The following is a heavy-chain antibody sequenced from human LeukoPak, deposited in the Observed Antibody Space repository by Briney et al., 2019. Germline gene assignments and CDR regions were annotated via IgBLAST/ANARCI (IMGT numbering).Heavy chain of an antibody. D-gene: IGHD1-26*01. CDR2: ISGVSETT. V-gene: IGHV3-23*01. J-gene: IGHJ3*02. Sequence: PGGSLRLSRAASGFTFSTHAMSWVRQAPGEGVGWVSGISGVSETTYYADSVGGRFTISRDNSKSTIYLQMNSLRAEDTAVYYCAKDVCGNYCSLDMWGQGTMVTVSS. CDR3: AKDVCGNYCSLDM. CDR1: GFTFSTHA.